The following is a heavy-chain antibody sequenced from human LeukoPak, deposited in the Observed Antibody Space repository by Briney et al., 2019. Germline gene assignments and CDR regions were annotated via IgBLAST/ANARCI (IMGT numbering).Heavy chain of an antibody. V-gene: IGHV1-18*01. J-gene: IGHJ5*02. CDR2: INTYNGDT. CDR3: AREWWGYDVLTGDNWFDP. Sequence: ASVKVSCKASGYPFTTYGINWVRQAPGQGLEWMGWINTYNGDTNYAQRFQGRVTMTTDTSTSTVYIELRSLTSDDTAAYYCAREWWGYDVLTGDNWFDPWGQGTLVTVSS. CDR1: GYPFTTYG. D-gene: IGHD3-9*01.